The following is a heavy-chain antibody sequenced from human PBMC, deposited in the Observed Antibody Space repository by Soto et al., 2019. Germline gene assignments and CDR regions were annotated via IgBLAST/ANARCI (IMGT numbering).Heavy chain of an antibody. CDR3: AKSPAGFGEFGV. CDR1: GFTFSSYG. J-gene: IGHJ6*01. V-gene: IGHV3-30*18. D-gene: IGHD3-10*01. Sequence: QVQLVESGGGVVQPGRSLRLSCAASGFTFSSYGMHWVRQAPGKGLEWVAVISYDGSNKYYADSVKGRFTISRDNSKNTLYLQMNSLRAEDTAVYYCAKSPAGFGEFGVW. CDR2: ISYDGSNK.